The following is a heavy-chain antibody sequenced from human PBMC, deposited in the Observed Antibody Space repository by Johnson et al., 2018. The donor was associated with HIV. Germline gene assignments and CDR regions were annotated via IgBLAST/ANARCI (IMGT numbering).Heavy chain of an antibody. CDR1: GFTFSSFG. CDR3: ARDEPTDDAFDI. J-gene: IGHJ3*02. V-gene: IGHV3-7*01. CDR2: INVDGREK. Sequence: VQLVESGGGVVQPGRSLRLSCAASGFTFSSFGMHWVRQAPGRGLEWVANINVDGREKYYVDSVKGRFTISRDNAKNSLYLQMNSLRAEDTAVYYCARDEPTDDAFDIWGQGTMVTVSS.